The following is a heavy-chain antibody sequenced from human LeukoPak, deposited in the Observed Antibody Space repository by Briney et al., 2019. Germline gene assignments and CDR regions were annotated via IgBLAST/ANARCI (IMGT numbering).Heavy chain of an antibody. CDR2: INPNSGGT. V-gene: IGHV1-2*02. Sequence: GASVKVSCKASGYTFTGYYMHWVRQAPGQGLEWMGWINPNSGGTNYAQKFQGRVTMTRDTSISTAYMELSRLRSDDTAVYYCAKPPDYDSSGYIFDYWGQGTLVTVSS. J-gene: IGHJ4*02. CDR1: GYTFTGYY. D-gene: IGHD3-22*01. CDR3: AKPPDYDSSGYIFDY.